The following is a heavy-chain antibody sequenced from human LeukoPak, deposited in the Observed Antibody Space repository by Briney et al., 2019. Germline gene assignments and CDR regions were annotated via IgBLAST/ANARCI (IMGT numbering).Heavy chain of an antibody. Sequence: PSETLSLTCTVSGGSISTYFWSWIRQPPGKGLEWIGYIYYSGSTNYNPSLKSRVTISLDTSKNQFSLKLSSVTAADTAMYYCARGIAAAGTPTDYWGQGTLVTVSS. CDR2: IYYSGST. D-gene: IGHD6-13*01. CDR3: ARGIAAAGTPTDY. J-gene: IGHJ4*02. CDR1: GGSISTYF. V-gene: IGHV4-59*01.